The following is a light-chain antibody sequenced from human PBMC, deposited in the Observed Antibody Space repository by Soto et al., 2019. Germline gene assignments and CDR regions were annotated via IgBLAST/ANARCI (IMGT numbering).Light chain of an antibody. CDR3: SSYTSSTTYV. CDR1: SSDVGAYRY. CDR2: DVS. J-gene: IGLJ1*01. Sequence: QSVLTQPPSVSGSPGQSITISCTGTSSDVGAYRYVSWYQQHPGKAPKLIIYDVSDRPSGISNRFSGSKSDNTASLTISGLQAEDEAEYYCSSYTSSTTYVFGTRTKVTVL. V-gene: IGLV2-14*01.